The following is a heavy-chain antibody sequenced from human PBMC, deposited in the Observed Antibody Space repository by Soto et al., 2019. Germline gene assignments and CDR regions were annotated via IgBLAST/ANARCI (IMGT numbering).Heavy chain of an antibody. D-gene: IGHD5-12*01. V-gene: IGHV4-59*01. CDR3: ARGGGYDMGDDAFDI. CDR1: GASISSYY. CDR2: IYYSGST. J-gene: IGHJ3*02. Sequence: PSETLSLTCTGSGASISSYYWSWIRQPPGKGLEWIGYIYYSGSTNYNPSLKSRVTISVDTSKNQFSLKLSSVTAADTAVYYCARGGGYDMGDDAFDIWGQGTMVTAS.